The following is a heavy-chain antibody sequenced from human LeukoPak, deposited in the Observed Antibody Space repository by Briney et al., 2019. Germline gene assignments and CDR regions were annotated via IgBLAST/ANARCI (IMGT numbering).Heavy chain of an antibody. D-gene: IGHD5-24*01. J-gene: IGHJ5*02. CDR1: GGSFSGYY. Sequence: PSETLSLTCAVYGGSFSGYYWSWIRHPPEKGLEWIGEINHSGSTNYNPSLKSRVTISVDTSKNQFSLKLSSVTAADTAVYYCARGPRRGMATMRVCWFDPWGQGTLVTVSS. V-gene: IGHV4-34*01. CDR2: INHSGST. CDR3: ARGPRRGMATMRVCWFDP.